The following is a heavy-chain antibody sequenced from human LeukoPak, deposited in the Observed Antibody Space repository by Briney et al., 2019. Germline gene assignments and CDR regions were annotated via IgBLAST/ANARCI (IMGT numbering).Heavy chain of an antibody. CDR3: ARQPVGGRRYYYYGMDV. Sequence: GGSLRLSCAASGFTFSSYGMHWVRQAPGKGLEWVAFIRYDGSNKYYADSVKGRFTISRDNSKSTLYLQINSLRADDTALYYCARQPVGGRRYYYYGMDVWGQGTTVTVSS. J-gene: IGHJ6*02. D-gene: IGHD3-10*01. V-gene: IGHV3-30*02. CDR2: IRYDGSNK. CDR1: GFTFSSYG.